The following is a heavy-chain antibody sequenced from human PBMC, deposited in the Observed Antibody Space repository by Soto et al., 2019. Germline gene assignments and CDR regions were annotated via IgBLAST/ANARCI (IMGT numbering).Heavy chain of an antibody. CDR3: AKDIDYGDYNAFDI. D-gene: IGHD4-17*01. Sequence: GGSLRLSCAASGFTFDDYAMHGVRQAPGKGLEWVSGISWNSGSIGYADSVKGRFTISRDNAKNSLYLQMNSLRAEDTALYYCAKDIDYGDYNAFDIWAQGTMVTVSS. V-gene: IGHV3-9*01. CDR2: ISWNSGSI. J-gene: IGHJ3*02. CDR1: GFTFDDYA.